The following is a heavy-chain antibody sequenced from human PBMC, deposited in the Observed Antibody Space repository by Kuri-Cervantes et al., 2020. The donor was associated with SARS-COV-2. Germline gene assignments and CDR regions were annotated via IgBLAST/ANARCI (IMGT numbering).Heavy chain of an antibody. CDR1: GFTFTSSY. J-gene: IGHJ3*02. Sequence: SVKVSCKASGFTFTSSYMQWVRQARGQRLEWIGWIIVGSGNTNYAQKFQERVTITRDMSTSTAYMELSSLRSEDMAVYYCAAALIDAFDIWGQGTMVTVSS. V-gene: IGHV1-58*02. CDR2: IIVGSGNT. CDR3: AAALIDAFDI.